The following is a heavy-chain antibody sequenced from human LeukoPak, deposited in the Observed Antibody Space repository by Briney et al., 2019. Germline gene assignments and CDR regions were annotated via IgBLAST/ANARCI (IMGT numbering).Heavy chain of an antibody. CDR3: ARREDCSSVSGSKYLDY. D-gene: IGHD2-2*01. J-gene: IGHJ4*02. CDR2: IYHGGIT. V-gene: IGHV4-38-2*01. CDR1: GYSISSNYY. Sequence: SETLSLTCAVSGYSISSNYYWGWIRQPPGKGLEWIAAIYHGGITYYNPSLKSRVTISVDTSKNHFSLKLSSVTAADTALYYCARREDCSSVSGSKYLDYWGQGILVTVSS.